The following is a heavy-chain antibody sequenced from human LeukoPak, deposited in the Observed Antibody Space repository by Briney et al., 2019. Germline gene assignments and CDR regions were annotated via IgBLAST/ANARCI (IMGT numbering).Heavy chain of an antibody. CDR3: ARVGVLWFLDY. J-gene: IGHJ4*02. Sequence: SETLSLTCTVSGGSVSSGSYYWSWIRQPPGKGLEWIGYIYYSGSTNYNPSLKSRVTISVDTSKNQFSLKLSSVTAADTAVYYCARVGVLWFLDYWGQGTLVTVSS. V-gene: IGHV4-61*01. CDR1: GGSVSSGSYY. D-gene: IGHD3-10*01. CDR2: IYYSGST.